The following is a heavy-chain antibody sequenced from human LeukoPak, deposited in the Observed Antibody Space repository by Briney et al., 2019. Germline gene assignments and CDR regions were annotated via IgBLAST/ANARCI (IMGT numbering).Heavy chain of an antibody. D-gene: IGHD1-26*01. V-gene: IGHV1-24*01. CDR2: FDPEDGET. J-gene: IGHJ4*02. CDR3: AADLGGRGSYYIPRDY. Sequence: PLASVKVSCKVSGYTLTELSMHWVRQAPGKGLEWMGGFDPEDGETIYAQKFQGRVTMTEDTSTDTAYMELSSLRSEDTAVYYCAADLGGRGSYYIPRDYWGQGTLVTVSS. CDR1: GYTLTELS.